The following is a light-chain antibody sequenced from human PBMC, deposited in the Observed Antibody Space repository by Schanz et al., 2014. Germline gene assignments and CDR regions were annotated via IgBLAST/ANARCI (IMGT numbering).Light chain of an antibody. J-gene: IGLJ3*02. V-gene: IGLV1-51*01. CDR1: SSNIGNNY. CDR3: ATWDVSLNGPV. Sequence: QSVLTQPPSVSAAPGQKVTISCSGSSSNIGNNYVSWYQQLPGTAPKLLIYDNNKRPSGIPDRFSGSKSGTSATLAISGLQSEDEADYYCATWDVSLNGPVFGGGTKLTVL. CDR2: DNN.